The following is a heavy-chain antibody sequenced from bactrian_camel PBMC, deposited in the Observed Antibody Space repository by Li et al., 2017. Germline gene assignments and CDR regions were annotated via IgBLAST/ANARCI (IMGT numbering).Heavy chain of an antibody. D-gene: IGHD1*01. V-gene: IGHV3S1*01. Sequence: HVQLVESGGGLVQPGGSLRLSCAVAGYTSRSNCLGWFRRTDEQEREGLAAIVIRDGRTYTADSVKGRFTVSKDNTVNTLSLQMNNLKPEDTAMHYCAAVRYLRGAYCYIRPGVSRNFDKWGQGTQVTVS. CDR2: IVIRDGRT. J-gene: IGHJ4*01. CDR3: AAVRYLRGAYCYIRPGVSRNFDK. CDR1: GYTSRSNC.